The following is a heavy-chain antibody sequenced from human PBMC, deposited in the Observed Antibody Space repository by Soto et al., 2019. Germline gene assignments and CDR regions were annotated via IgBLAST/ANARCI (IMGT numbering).Heavy chain of an antibody. CDR3: ARAHEVAWFDS. CDR1: GFTFSSYG. D-gene: IGHD2-15*01. J-gene: IGHJ5*01. CDR2: ISYDGSNK. Sequence: PGGSVRLSCAASGFTFSSYGMHWVRQAPGKGLEWVAVISYDGSNKYYADSVKGRFTISRDNSKNTLYLQMNNLRAEDTATYYCARAHEVAWFDSWGLGTLVTVSS. V-gene: IGHV3-30*03.